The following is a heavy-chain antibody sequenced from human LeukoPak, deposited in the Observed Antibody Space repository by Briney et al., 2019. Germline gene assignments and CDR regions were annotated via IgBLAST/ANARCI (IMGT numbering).Heavy chain of an antibody. CDR1: GFTFSSYA. D-gene: IGHD6-25*01. Sequence: GGSLRLSCAASGFTFSSYAMSWVRQAPGKGLEWVSAISGSGGSTYYADSVKGRFTVSRDNSKNTLYLQMNSLRAEDTAVYYCAKDRRLMSPHYGMDVWGQGTTVTVSS. V-gene: IGHV3-23*01. CDR2: ISGSGGST. CDR3: AKDRRLMSPHYGMDV. J-gene: IGHJ6*02.